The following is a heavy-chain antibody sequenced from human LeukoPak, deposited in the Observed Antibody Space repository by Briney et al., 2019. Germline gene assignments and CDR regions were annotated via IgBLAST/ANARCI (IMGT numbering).Heavy chain of an antibody. D-gene: IGHD1-26*01. Sequence: GGSLRLSCAASGFTFSSYWMHWVRQAPGKGLVWVSRLNPDGSSTTYADSVKGRFTISRDNAKNTLYLQMNSLRAEDTAVYYCARGTYGLRIDNWFDPWGQGTLVTVSS. V-gene: IGHV3-74*01. CDR1: GFTFSSYW. J-gene: IGHJ5*02. CDR2: LNPDGSST. CDR3: ARGTYGLRIDNWFDP.